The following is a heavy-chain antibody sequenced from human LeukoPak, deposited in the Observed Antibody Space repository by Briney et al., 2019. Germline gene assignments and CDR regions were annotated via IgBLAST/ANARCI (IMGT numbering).Heavy chain of an antibody. CDR2: INWNGGST. Sequence: PGGSLRLSCAASGFTFDDYGMSWVRQAPGKGLEWVSGINWNGGSTGYADSVKGRFTISRDNAKNSLYLQMNSLRAEDTALYHCAREYYYGSGSYPPDYWGQGTLVTVSS. J-gene: IGHJ4*02. V-gene: IGHV3-20*01. CDR1: GFTFDDYG. D-gene: IGHD3-10*01. CDR3: AREYYYGSGSYPPDY.